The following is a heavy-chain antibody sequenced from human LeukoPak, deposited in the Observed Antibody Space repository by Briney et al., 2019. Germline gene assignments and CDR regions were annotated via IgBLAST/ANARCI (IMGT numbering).Heavy chain of an antibody. CDR3: ARGHYYGDYADY. Sequence: ASVKVSCKASGYTFTSYDINWVRQATGQGLEWMGWMNQNSGNTGYAQKFQGRVTMTRNTSIGTAYMELSSLRYEDTAVYYCARGHYYGDYADYWGQGTLVTVSS. J-gene: IGHJ4*02. CDR2: MNQNSGNT. V-gene: IGHV1-8*01. D-gene: IGHD4-17*01. CDR1: GYTFTSYD.